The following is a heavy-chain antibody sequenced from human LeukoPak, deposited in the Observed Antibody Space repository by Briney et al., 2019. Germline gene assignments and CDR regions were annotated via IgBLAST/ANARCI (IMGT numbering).Heavy chain of an antibody. V-gene: IGHV3-7*01. Sequence: PGASLRLTCAASGFTFSSYWMSWVRQAPGKGLEWVANIKQDGSEKYSVDSVKGRFTISRDNAKNSLYLQMSSLRAEDTAVYYCAREEWELLPDYWGQGTLVTVSS. CDR3: AREEWELLPDY. CDR1: GFTFSSYW. D-gene: IGHD1-26*01. J-gene: IGHJ4*02. CDR2: IKQDGSEK.